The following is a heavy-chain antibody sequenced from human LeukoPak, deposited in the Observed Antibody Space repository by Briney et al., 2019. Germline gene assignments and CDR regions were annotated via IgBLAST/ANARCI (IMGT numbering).Heavy chain of an antibody. Sequence: GGSPRLSCSVSGFTFSTYVMHWVRQAPGKGLEYVSAISSNGDNTYYADSVKGRFTISRDNSKNTLYLQMSRLRADDTAVYYCVRGTGYWGQGTLVTVSS. CDR1: GFTFSTYV. V-gene: IGHV3-64D*06. CDR3: VRGTGY. J-gene: IGHJ4*02. CDR2: ISSNGDNT.